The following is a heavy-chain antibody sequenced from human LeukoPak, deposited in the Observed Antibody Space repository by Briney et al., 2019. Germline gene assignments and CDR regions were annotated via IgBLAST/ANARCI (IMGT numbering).Heavy chain of an antibody. D-gene: IGHD3-3*01. CDR1: GFTFSSSE. J-gene: IGHJ2*01. CDR2: ISSSGSPI. V-gene: IGHV3-48*03. CDR3: ARDFTKTSLQPKWYFDP. Sequence: GGSLRLSCAASGFTFSSSEMNWVRQAPGKGLEWVSYISSSGSPIYYADSVRGRFTISRDNAKNLLYLQMSSLRAEDTAVYYCARDFTKTSLQPKWYFDPWGRGTLVTVSS.